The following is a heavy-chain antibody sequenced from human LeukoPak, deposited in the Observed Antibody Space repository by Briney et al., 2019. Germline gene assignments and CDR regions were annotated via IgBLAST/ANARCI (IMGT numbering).Heavy chain of an antibody. CDR1: GYTFTGYY. CDR3: ARDYGSGGGYLDY. J-gene: IGHJ4*02. V-gene: IGHV1-2*02. CDR2: INPNSGGT. Sequence: ASVKVSCKASGYTFTGYYMYWVRQAPGQGLEWMGWINPNSGGTNYAQQFQGRVTMTRDTSIITAYMELSRMRSDDTAVYYCARDYGSGGGYLDYWGQGTLVTVSS. D-gene: IGHD3-10*01.